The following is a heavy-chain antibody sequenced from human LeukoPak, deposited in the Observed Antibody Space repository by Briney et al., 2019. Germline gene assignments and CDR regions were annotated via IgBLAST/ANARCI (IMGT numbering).Heavy chain of an antibody. CDR2: ISSSSSTI. D-gene: IGHD4-11*01. Sequence: PGGSLRLSCAASGFTFSSYSMNWVRQAPGKGLEWVSYISSSSSTIYYADSVKGRFTISRDNAKNSLYLQMNSLRAEDTAVYYCARVPDSNYRQDYYYYYYMDVWGKGTTVTASS. V-gene: IGHV3-48*01. J-gene: IGHJ6*03. CDR3: ARVPDSNYRQDYYYYYYMDV. CDR1: GFTFSSYS.